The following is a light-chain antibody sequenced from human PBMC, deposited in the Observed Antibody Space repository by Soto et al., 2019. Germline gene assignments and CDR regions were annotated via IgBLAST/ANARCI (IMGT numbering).Light chain of an antibody. CDR2: DVS. CDR3: SSYTSINTPHVV. J-gene: IGLJ2*01. V-gene: IGLV2-14*01. Sequence: QSALTQPASVSGSPGQSITISCTGTSSDVGGYNYVSWYQQHPGKAPKLMIYDVSNRPSGVSNRFSGSKSGNTASLTISGLQAEDEADYYCSSYTSINTPHVVFGGGTKVTVL. CDR1: SSDVGGYNY.